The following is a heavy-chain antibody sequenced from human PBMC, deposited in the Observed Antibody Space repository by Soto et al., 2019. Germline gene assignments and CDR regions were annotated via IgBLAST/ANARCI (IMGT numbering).Heavy chain of an antibody. CDR1: GFTFSSYA. CDR3: AKDSALIAASPWYYYYGMDV. CDR2: ISGSGGST. Sequence: EVQLLESGGGLVQPGGSLRLSCAASGFTFSSYAMSWVRQAPGKGLEWVSAISGSGGSTYYADSVKGRFTISRDNSKNTLYLQMNSLRAEDTAVYYCAKDSALIAASPWYYYYGMDVWGQGTTVTVSS. D-gene: IGHD6-6*01. J-gene: IGHJ6*02. V-gene: IGHV3-23*01.